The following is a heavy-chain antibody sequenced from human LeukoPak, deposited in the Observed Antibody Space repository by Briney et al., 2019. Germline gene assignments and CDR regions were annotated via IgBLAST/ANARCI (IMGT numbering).Heavy chain of an antibody. CDR1: GGTFSSYA. Sequence: SVKVSCKASGGTFSSYAISWVRQAPGQGLEWMGRIIPILGIANYAQKFQGRVTITADKSTSTAYMELSSLRSEDTAVYYCAREPGVIITPGDAFDIWGQGTMVTVSS. V-gene: IGHV1-69*04. J-gene: IGHJ3*02. CDR3: AREPGVIITPGDAFDI. D-gene: IGHD2-15*01. CDR2: IIPILGIA.